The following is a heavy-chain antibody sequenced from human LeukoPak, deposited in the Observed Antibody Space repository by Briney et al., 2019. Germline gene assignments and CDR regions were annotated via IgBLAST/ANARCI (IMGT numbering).Heavy chain of an antibody. CDR1: GFTFSRYW. J-gene: IGHJ4*02. CDR2: IKEDGSRN. V-gene: IGHV3-7*05. Sequence: GGSLRLSCAASGFTFSRYWMSWVRQAPGKGLEWVANIKEDGSRNHYVDPVKGRFTISRDNAKNSLYLQMISLRAEDTAVYYCARQLSGWYDADPYWGQGTLVTVSS. D-gene: IGHD6-19*01. CDR3: ARQLSGWYDADPY.